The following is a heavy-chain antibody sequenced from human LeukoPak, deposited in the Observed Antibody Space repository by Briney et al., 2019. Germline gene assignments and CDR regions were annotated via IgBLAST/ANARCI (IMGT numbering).Heavy chain of an antibody. CDR1: GYTFTSYY. CDR3: AREGGYCGGDCYSNYYYGMDV. V-gene: IGHV1-2*02. Sequence: ASVKVSCKASGYTFTSYYMHWVRQAPGQGLEWMGWINPSGGTKYAQKFQGRVTVTRDTSISTAYMELSRLRSDDTAVYYCAREGGYCGGDCYSNYYYGMDVWGQGTTVTVSS. J-gene: IGHJ6*02. CDR2: INPSGGT. D-gene: IGHD2-21*02.